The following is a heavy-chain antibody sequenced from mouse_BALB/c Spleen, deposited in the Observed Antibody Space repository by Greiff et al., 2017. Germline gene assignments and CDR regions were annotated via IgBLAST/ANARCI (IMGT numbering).Heavy chain of an antibody. J-gene: IGHJ1*01. CDR3: ASRIYYDYVGYFDV. Sequence: VQLKQSGPSLVKPSQTLSLTCSVTGDSITSGYWNWIRKFPGNKLEYMGYISYSGSTYYNPSLKSRISITRDTSKNQYYLQLNSVTTEDTATYYCASRIYYDYVGYFDVWGAGTTVTVSS. CDR2: ISYSGST. D-gene: IGHD2-4*01. CDR1: GDSITSGY. V-gene: IGHV3-8*02.